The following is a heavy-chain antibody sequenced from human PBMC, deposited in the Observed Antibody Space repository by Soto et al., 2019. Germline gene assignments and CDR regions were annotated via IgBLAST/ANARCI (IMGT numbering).Heavy chain of an antibody. V-gene: IGHV4-61*03. CDR3: AGGTDGKKVAY. D-gene: IGHD5-12*01. CDR2: FFYTGST. CDR1: GGSVTSEHYY. Sequence: PSETLSLTCTVSGGSVTSEHYYWDWIRQPPGKGLEWIGYFFYTGSTNYNPSLESRLTMSVDVSKIHFSLRLNSVTAADTAVYYCAGGTDGKKVAYWGQGALVTVSS. J-gene: IGHJ4*02.